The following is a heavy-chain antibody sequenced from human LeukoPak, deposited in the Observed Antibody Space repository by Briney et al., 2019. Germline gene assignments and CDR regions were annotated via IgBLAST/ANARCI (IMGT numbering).Heavy chain of an antibody. CDR1: GYTLTGYY. CDR3: ARIRYEGGWGFDH. J-gene: IGHJ4*02. D-gene: IGHD6-19*01. V-gene: IGHV1-2*02. Sequence: GASVKVSCKASGYTLTGYYMHWVRRAPGQGLEWMGWINPKGGGTKYAQKFQGRVTMTRDTSISTAYMDLSRLRSDDTAVYYCARIRYEGGWGFDHWGQGTLVTVSS. CDR2: INPKGGGT.